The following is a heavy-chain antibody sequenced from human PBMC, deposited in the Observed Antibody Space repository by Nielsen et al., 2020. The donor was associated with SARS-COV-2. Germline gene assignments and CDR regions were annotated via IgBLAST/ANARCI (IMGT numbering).Heavy chain of an antibody. D-gene: IGHD3-22*01. Sequence: VRQAPGKGLEWVGRIKSKTDGGTTDYAAPAKGRFTISRDDSKNTLYLQMNSLKTEDTAVYYCANEHFYDSGGFFYYFDYWGQGTLVTVSS. CDR2: IKSKTDGGTT. CDR3: ANEHFYDSGGFFYYFDY. J-gene: IGHJ4*02. V-gene: IGHV3-15*01.